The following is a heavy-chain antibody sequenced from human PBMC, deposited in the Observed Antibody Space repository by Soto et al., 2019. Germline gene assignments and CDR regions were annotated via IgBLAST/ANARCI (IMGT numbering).Heavy chain of an antibody. Sequence: QVQLVQSGAEVKKPGASVHLSCKASGYTFTDYYIYWVRQAPGQGLEWVGIINPGGGGTTYAQKFPGRLTLTRDTSTNTVYMELRSLRSDDTAVYYCTRARGFCSSTSCPDWYCDLGGRGTLVIVSS. V-gene: IGHV1-46*01. CDR1: GYTFTDYY. D-gene: IGHD2-2*01. CDR2: INPGGGGT. CDR3: TRARGFCSSTSCPDWYCDL. J-gene: IGHJ2*01.